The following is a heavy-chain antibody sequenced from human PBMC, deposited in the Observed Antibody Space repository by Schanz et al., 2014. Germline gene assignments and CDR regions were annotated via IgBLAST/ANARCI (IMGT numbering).Heavy chain of an antibody. D-gene: IGHD3-10*01. J-gene: IGHJ6*02. CDR1: GYTFNNHG. V-gene: IGHV1-18*01. Sequence: QVQLVQSGAEVKKPGASVKVSCKASGYTFNNHGIRWVRQAPGQGLEWMGWISVSHGHANYAEKVHGRVARATITAANPANMEYRSLISDSTEVKYGERYARCTLGDAHDMDVWGQGTPVTVSS. CDR2: ISVSHGHA. CDR3: ERYARCTLGDAHDMDV.